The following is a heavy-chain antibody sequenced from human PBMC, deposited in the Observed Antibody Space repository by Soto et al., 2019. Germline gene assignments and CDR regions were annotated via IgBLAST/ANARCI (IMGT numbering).Heavy chain of an antibody. D-gene: IGHD5-18*01. J-gene: IGHJ6*02. CDR2: ISGNGGST. V-gene: IGHV3-64*02. Sequence: PGWSLGLCCAASGFTFSSYAMHWVRQDPGKGLEYVSAISGNGGSTYYADSVKGRFTISRDNSKNTLYLQMGSLRAEDMAVYYCARSGGTAIPYGMDVRGQGTTVTVSS. CDR1: GFTFSSYA. CDR3: ARSGGTAIPYGMDV.